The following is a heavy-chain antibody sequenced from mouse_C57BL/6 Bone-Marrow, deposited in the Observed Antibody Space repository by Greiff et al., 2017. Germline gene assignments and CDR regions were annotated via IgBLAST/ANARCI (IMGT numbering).Heavy chain of an antibody. Sequence: LQPGAELVKPGASVKMSCKASGYTFTSYWITWVKQRPGQGLEWIGDIYPGSGSTNYNEKFKSKATLTVDKSSSTAYMQLSSLTSEDSAVYYCARDLLWGQGTSVTVSS. CDR3: ARDLL. D-gene: IGHD2-1*01. CDR1: GYTFTSYW. V-gene: IGHV1-55*01. CDR2: IYPGSGST. J-gene: IGHJ4*01.